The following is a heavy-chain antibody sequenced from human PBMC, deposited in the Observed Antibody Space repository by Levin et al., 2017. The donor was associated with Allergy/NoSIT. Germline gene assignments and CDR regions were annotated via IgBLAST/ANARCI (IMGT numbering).Heavy chain of an antibody. D-gene: IGHD3-10*01. CDR2: IKQDGSEK. CDR1: GFTFSSYW. Sequence: GESLKISCAASGFTFSSYWMSWVRQAPGKGLEWVANIKQDGSEKYYVDSVKGRFTISRDNAKNSLYLQMNSLRAEDTAVYYCARVPLLHRRFRGEAYYYGMDVWGQGTTVTVSS. V-gene: IGHV3-7*01. J-gene: IGHJ6*02. CDR3: ARVPLLHRRFRGEAYYYGMDV.